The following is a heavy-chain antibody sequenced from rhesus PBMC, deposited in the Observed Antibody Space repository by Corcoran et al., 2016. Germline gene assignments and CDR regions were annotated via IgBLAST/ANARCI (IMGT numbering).Heavy chain of an antibody. D-gene: IGHD4-29*01. CDR2: FVPEDGDA. CDR1: GYTFTDYY. Sequence: EVQLVQSGAEVKKPGASVKISCKASGYTFTDYYLNWGRQAPGKGLEWLGRFVPEDGDAQHSTKCQDRVTITADTSTGTAYMELGSLRSEDTAVYYCASYGSSLDYWGQGVPVTVSS. V-gene: IGHV1-111*02. J-gene: IGHJ4*01. CDR3: ASYGSSLDY.